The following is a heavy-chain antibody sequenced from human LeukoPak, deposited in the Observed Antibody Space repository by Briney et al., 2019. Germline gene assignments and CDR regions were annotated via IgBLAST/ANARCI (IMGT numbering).Heavy chain of an antibody. Sequence: PSETLSLTCTVSGGSISSYYWSWIRQPPGKGLEWIGYICTSGSTNYNPSLKSRVTISVDTSKNQFSLKLSSVTAAGTAVYYCASYVDTAMGIYFDYWGQGTLVTVSS. CDR2: ICTSGST. D-gene: IGHD5-18*01. CDR1: GGSISSYY. V-gene: IGHV4-4*09. J-gene: IGHJ4*02. CDR3: ASYVDTAMGIYFDY.